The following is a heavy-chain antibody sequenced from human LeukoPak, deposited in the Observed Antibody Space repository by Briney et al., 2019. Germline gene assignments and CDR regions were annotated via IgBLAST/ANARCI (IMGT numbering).Heavy chain of an antibody. J-gene: IGHJ3*02. V-gene: IGHV5-51*04. Sequence: GESLKISCKDSGYSFTSYWIGWVRQMPGKGLEWMGIIYPGDSDTRYSPSFQGQVTISADKPINTAYLQWSSLKAPDTAMFYCARSRAPGAADAFDIWGQGTMVTVSS. CDR2: IYPGDSDT. D-gene: IGHD7-27*01. CDR1: GYSFTSYW. CDR3: ARSRAPGAADAFDI.